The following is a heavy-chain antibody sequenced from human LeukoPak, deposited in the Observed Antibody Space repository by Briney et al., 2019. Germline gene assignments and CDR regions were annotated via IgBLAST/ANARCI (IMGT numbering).Heavy chain of an antibody. J-gene: IGHJ5*02. CDR2: IYHSGST. CDR3: ARTAYAYYDSSGYYAEWFDP. V-gene: IGHV4-30-2*01. CDR1: GGSISSGGYS. Sequence: PSETLSLTCAVSGGSISSGGYSWSWIRQPPGKGLEWIGYIYHSGSTYYNPSLKSGVTISVDRSTNQFSLKLSSVTAADTAVYYCARTAYAYYDSSGYYAEWFDPWGQGTLVTVSS. D-gene: IGHD3-22*01.